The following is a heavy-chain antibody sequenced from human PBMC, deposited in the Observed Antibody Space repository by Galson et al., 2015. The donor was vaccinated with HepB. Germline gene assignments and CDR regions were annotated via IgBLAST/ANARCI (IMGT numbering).Heavy chain of an antibody. J-gene: IGHJ6*02. Sequence: ETLSLTCPVSGGSISGYYWTWVRQPPGKGLEWIGNIFYSGTTNYSPSLKLRVTISKDTSRNQLSLKVSSVTAADTSVYYCARVLKALSYQMDVWGQGTTVTVSS. CDR2: IFYSGTT. D-gene: IGHD1-26*01. V-gene: IGHV4-59*01. CDR3: ARVLKALSYQMDV. CDR1: GGSISGYY.